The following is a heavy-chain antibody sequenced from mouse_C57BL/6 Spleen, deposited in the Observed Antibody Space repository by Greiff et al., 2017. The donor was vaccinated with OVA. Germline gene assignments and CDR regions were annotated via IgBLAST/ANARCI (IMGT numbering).Heavy chain of an antibody. D-gene: IGHD1-1*01. CDR3: ARCLINAVNYAWEY. J-gene: IGHJ4*01. Sequence: VQLQQPGAELVKPGASVKLSCKASGYTFTSYWMHWVKQRPGHGLEWIGMIHPNSGSTNYNEKFKSKATLTVDKSSSTAYMQLSSLTSEDSAVYFCARCLINAVNYAWEYWGQGTPVTVPS. V-gene: IGHV1-64*01. CDR2: IHPNSGST. CDR1: GYTFTSYW.